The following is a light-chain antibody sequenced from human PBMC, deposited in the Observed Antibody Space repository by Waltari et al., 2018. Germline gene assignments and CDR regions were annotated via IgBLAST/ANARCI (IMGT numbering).Light chain of an antibody. CDR2: KAS. CDR1: QSLSNW. V-gene: IGKV1-5*03. J-gene: IGKJ1*01. Sequence: DIQMTQSPSTMSASVRDRVTITCRARQSLSNWLAWYQKKPGKAPKVLFYKASTLESGVPSRFSGSGSGTEFTLTISSLQPDDFATYYCQQYRNLWTFGQGTKVEIK. CDR3: QQYRNLWT.